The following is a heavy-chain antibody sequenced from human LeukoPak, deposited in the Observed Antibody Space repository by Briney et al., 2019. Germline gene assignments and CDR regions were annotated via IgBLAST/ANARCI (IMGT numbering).Heavy chain of an antibody. J-gene: IGHJ3*02. V-gene: IGHV4-38-2*02. D-gene: IGHD3-10*01. CDR1: GYSISSGYY. CDR3: AGNVLLWFGESSDI. CDR2: IYHSGST. Sequence: PSETLSLTCTVSGYSISSGYYWGWIRQPPGKGLEWIGSIYHSGSTNYNPSLKSRVTISVDKSKNQFSLKLSSVTAADTAVYYCAGNVLLWFGESSDIWGQGTMVTVSS.